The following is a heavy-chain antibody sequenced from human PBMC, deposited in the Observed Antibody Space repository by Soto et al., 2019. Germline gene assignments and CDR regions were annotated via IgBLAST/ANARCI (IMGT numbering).Heavy chain of an antibody. CDR3: AKIRVNPPDY. Sequence: EVQLLESGGGLVQPGGSLRLSCAASGFTFSSYAMSWVRQAPGKGLEWVSAISGSGGSTYYADSVKGRFTISRDNSKNTLYLPMNRLRAEGTAVSYCAKIRVNPPDYWGQGTLVTVSS. CDR2: ISGSGGST. CDR1: GFTFSSYA. J-gene: IGHJ4*02. V-gene: IGHV3-23*01. D-gene: IGHD3-22*01.